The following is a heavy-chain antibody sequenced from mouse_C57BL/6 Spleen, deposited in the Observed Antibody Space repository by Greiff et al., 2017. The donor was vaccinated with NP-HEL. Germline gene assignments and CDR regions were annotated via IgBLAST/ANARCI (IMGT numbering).Heavy chain of an antibody. CDR3: TRALGWLPSMDY. D-gene: IGHD2-3*01. Sequence: VQLQQSGAELVRPGASVKLSCTASGFNIKDYYMHWVQQRPEQGLEWIGRIDPEDGDTDYAQKFQGKATMTADTSSNTASLQLSSLTSEDTAVYYWTRALGWLPSMDYWGQGTSVTVSS. V-gene: IGHV14-1*01. CDR1: GFNIKDYY. CDR2: IDPEDGDT. J-gene: IGHJ4*01.